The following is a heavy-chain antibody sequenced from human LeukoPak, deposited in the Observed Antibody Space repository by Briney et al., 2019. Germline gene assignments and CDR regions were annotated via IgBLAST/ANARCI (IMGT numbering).Heavy chain of an antibody. D-gene: IGHD3-22*01. J-gene: IGHJ4*02. CDR2: IIPMLGTP. Sequence: SVKVSCKASGGTFSSYDISWVRQAPGQGLEWMGGIIPMLGTPNYAQKLQGRVTMTTDTSTSTAYMELRSLRSDDTAVYYCARVVVPYYYDSSGYYHFDYWGQGTLVTVSS. CDR1: GGTFSSYD. V-gene: IGHV1-69*05. CDR3: ARVVVPYYYDSSGYYHFDY.